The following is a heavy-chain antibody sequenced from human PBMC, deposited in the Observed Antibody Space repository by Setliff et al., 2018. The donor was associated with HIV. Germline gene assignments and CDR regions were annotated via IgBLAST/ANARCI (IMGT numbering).Heavy chain of an antibody. CDR2: IYHTGST. D-gene: IGHD3-22*01. CDR1: GGSIDNNKYY. Sequence: PSETLSLTCSVSGGSIDNNKYYWTWIRQPPGKGLEWTGSIYHTGSTNYNPSLKSRVSMSVDKSKNQFSVKLTSVTAADTAVYYCAREATYYYDGSGYYYFDYWGRGTLVTVSS. J-gene: IGHJ4*02. V-gene: IGHV4-39*07. CDR3: AREATYYYDGSGYYYFDY.